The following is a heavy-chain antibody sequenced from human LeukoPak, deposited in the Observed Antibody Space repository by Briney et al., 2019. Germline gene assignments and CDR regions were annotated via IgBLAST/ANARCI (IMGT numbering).Heavy chain of an antibody. CDR2: ISAYNGDT. CDR3: ARDYYDNSGYYSHTGGY. V-gene: IGHV1-18*01. J-gene: IGHJ4*02. Sequence: APVKVSCKASGYTFTIYNINWVRQAPGQGLEWMGWISAYNGDTNFAQNFQGRVTMTTDTSTSTAYMELRSLRSDDTAVYYCARDYYDNSGYYSHTGGYWGQGTLVTVSS. D-gene: IGHD3-22*01. CDR1: GYTFTIYN.